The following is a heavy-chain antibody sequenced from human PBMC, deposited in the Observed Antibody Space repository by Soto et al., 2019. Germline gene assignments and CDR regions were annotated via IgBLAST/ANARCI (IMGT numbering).Heavy chain of an antibody. Sequence: QVQLVQSGAEVKKPGASVKVSCKASGYSFTSHTLHWVRQAPGQRPEWMAWINGGNGDTEYSPTFQDRVIVTRDTSATTGYMELSSLRSEDTAVYYCAVLAYSGWPHSWGQGTLVTVSS. CDR1: GYSFTSHT. V-gene: IGHV1-3*01. CDR3: AVLAYSGWPHS. J-gene: IGHJ4*02. D-gene: IGHD5-12*01. CDR2: INGGNGDT.